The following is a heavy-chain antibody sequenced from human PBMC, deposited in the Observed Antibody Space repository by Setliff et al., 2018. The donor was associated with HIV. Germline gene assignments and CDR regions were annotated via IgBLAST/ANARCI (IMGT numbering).Heavy chain of an antibody. D-gene: IGHD6-13*01. CDR2: INNYNGNT. V-gene: IGHV1-18*01. Sequence: GASVKVSCKTSGYSFRNYGITWARLAPGQGLEWMGWINNYNGNTNSAQKFRDRVSLSADTSSTTTYLELRNLTFDDTALYYCARMKWGGSAADGWDYWGQGTQVTVS. CDR3: ARMKWGGSAADGWDY. CDR1: GYSFRNYG. J-gene: IGHJ4*02.